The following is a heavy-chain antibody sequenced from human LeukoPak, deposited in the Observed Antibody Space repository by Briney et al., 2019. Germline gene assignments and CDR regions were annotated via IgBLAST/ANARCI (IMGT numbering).Heavy chain of an antibody. Sequence: SETLSLTCTVSGGPISSGGYDWSWIRQHPGKGLEWIGYIYYSGSTYYNPSLKSRVTISVDTSKNQFSLKLSSVTAADTAVYYCARHPLYGSGSSSYGMDVWGQGTTVTVSS. J-gene: IGHJ6*02. CDR3: ARHPLYGSGSSSYGMDV. CDR1: GGPISSGGYD. D-gene: IGHD3-10*01. V-gene: IGHV4-31*03. CDR2: IYYSGST.